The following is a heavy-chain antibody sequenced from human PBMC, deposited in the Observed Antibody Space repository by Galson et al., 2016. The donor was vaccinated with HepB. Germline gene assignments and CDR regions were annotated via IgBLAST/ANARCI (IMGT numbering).Heavy chain of an antibody. V-gene: IGHV1-2*02. D-gene: IGHD5-12*01. Sequence: SVKVSCKASGYTFTGYYMHWVRQAPGQGLEWMGWINPNSGGTNYAQKFQSRVTMTRDTSISTAYMELSSLRSNDTAVYYCARDRLGGYDYHWGQGLLVTVSS. CDR1: GYTFTGYY. CDR2: INPNSGGT. CDR3: ARDRLGGYDYH. J-gene: IGHJ5*02.